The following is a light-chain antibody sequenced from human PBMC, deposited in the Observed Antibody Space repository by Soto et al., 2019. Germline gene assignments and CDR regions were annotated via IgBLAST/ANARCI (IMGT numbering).Light chain of an antibody. CDR2: GAS. CDR1: QSVSSSY. V-gene: IGKV3-20*01. CDR3: QQYGSSPPVYT. J-gene: IGKJ2*01. Sequence: EIVFTQSPGTLALSPGERATLSCRASQSVSSSYLAWYQQKPGQAPRLLIYGASSRATGIPDRFSGSGSGTDFTLTISRLEPEDFAVYYCQQYGSSPPVYTFGQGTKLEIK.